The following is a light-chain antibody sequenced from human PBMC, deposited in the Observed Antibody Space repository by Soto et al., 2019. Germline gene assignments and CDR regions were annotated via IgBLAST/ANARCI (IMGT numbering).Light chain of an antibody. CDR1: SSGVGAHNY. CDR3: SSYAGGNNWV. Sequence: QSALTQLPSASGSPGQSSPISCTGSSSGVGAHNYVSWYQQNPGKAPKLRLYDVNRRPSGVPDRFSGSKSGNTASLTVSGLQAEDEDDYYFSSYAGGNNWVFGGGTTLTVL. J-gene: IGLJ3*02. V-gene: IGLV2-8*01. CDR2: DVN.